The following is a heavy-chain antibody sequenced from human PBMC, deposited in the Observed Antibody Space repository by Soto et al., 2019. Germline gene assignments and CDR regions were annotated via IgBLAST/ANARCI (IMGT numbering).Heavy chain of an antibody. CDR3: AKDIQPSEWFGESRGLGAFDI. V-gene: IGHV3-23*01. Sequence: SLRLSCAASGFTFSSYAMSWVRQAPGKGLEWVSAISGSGGSTYYADSVKGRFTISRDNSKNTLYLQMNSLRAEDTAVYYCAKDIQPSEWFGESRGLGAFDIWGQGTMVTVSS. CDR1: GFTFSSYA. D-gene: IGHD3-10*01. J-gene: IGHJ3*02. CDR2: ISGSGGST.